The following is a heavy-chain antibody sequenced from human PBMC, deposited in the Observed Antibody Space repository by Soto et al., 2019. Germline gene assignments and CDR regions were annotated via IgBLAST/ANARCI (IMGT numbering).Heavy chain of an antibody. CDR1: GYTLASYY. Sequence: ASVKLCCKASGYTLASYYMYCVRQATGQGLEWMGLMNPNSGNTGYAQKFQGRVTMTRNTSISTAYMELSSLRSEDTAVYYCAREPYSSGWYGVAYYYYYYMDVWGKGTTVTVSS. D-gene: IGHD6-19*01. CDR2: MNPNSGNT. V-gene: IGHV1-8*01. J-gene: IGHJ6*03. CDR3: AREPYSSGWYGVAYYYYYYMDV.